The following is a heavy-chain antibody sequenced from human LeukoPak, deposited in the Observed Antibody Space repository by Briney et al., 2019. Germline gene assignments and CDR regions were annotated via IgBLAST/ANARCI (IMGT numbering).Heavy chain of an antibody. Sequence: GGSLRLSCAAAGFTFSSYSMNWVRQAPGKGLEWVSSISSSSSYIYYADSVKGRFTISRDNSKNTLYLQMNSLRAEDTAVYYCAKDRLAGIIDYWGQGTLVTVSS. J-gene: IGHJ4*02. V-gene: IGHV3-21*01. CDR1: GFTFSSYS. D-gene: IGHD6-19*01. CDR3: AKDRLAGIIDY. CDR2: ISSSSSYI.